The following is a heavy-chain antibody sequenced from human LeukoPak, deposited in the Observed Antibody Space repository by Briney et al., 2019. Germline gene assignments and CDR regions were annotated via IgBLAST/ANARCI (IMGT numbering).Heavy chain of an antibody. CDR2: INPNSGGT. D-gene: IGHD6-6*01. V-gene: IGHV1-2*02. CDR3: ARDQAGESIAPP. J-gene: IGHJ5*02. Sequence: GASVKVSCKASGYTFTSYGISWVRQAPGQGLEWMGWINPNSGGTNYAQKFQGRVTMTRDTSISTAYMELSRLRSDDTAVYYCARDQAGESIAPPWGQGTLVTVSS. CDR1: GYTFTSYG.